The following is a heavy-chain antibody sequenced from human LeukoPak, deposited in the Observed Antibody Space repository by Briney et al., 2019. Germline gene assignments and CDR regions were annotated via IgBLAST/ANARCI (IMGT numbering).Heavy chain of an antibody. J-gene: IGHJ4*02. CDR2: INPNSGGT. V-gene: IGHV1-2*02. Sequence: PRASVKVSCKASGYTFTGYYMHWVRQAPGQGLEWMGWINPNSGGTNYAQKFQGRVTMTRDTSISTAYMELSRLRSDDTAVYYCARETLCSSTSCLDYWGQGTLVTVPS. D-gene: IGHD2-2*01. CDR3: ARETLCSSTSCLDY. CDR1: GYTFTGYY.